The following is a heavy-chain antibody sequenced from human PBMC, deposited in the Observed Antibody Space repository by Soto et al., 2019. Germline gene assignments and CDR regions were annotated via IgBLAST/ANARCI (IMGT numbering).Heavy chain of an antibody. CDR1: GFTFSSYA. CDR3: ARDLTYNSGWFDF. V-gene: IGHV3-30-3*01. J-gene: IGHJ5*01. Sequence: GGSLRLSCAASGFTFSSYAMHWVRQAPGRGLEWVAVISYDGSNTYYADSVKGRFTISRDNSKNTLYLQMNSLRAEDTAVHYCARDLTYNSGWFDFWGQGALVTVSS. D-gene: IGHD6-19*01. CDR2: ISYDGSNT.